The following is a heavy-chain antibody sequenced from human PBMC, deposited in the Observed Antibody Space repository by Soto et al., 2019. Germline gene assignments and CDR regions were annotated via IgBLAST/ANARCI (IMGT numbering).Heavy chain of an antibody. D-gene: IGHD2-15*01. CDR1: GFRFSNYG. J-gene: IGHJ6*02. CDR2: ISHDGRNN. CDR3: VKVVVSANSYYYYDMDV. Sequence: GGSLRLSCAASGFRFSNYGMHWVRQAPGKGLEWVAVISHDGRNNYYADSVKGRFVISRDNYRNTLFLQMNSLRVEDTATYYFVKVVVSANSYYYYDMDVWAQGTTVTVSS. V-gene: IGHV3-30*18.